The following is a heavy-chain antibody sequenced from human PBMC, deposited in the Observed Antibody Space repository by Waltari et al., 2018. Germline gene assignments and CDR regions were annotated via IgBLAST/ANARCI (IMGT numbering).Heavy chain of an antibody. D-gene: IGHD3-9*01. Sequence: QVQLQQWGAGLLKPSETLSLTCAVYGGSFSGYYWSWIRQPPGKGLEWIGEINHSGSTNYNPSLKSRVTISVDTSKNQFSLKLSSVTAADTAVYYCARGNDDILTPGMGWFDPWGQGTLVTVSS. CDR2: INHSGST. CDR3: ARGNDDILTPGMGWFDP. V-gene: IGHV4-34*01. CDR1: GGSFSGYY. J-gene: IGHJ5*02.